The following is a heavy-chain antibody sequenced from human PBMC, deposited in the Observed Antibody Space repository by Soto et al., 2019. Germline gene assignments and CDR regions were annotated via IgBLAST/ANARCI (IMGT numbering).Heavy chain of an antibody. Sequence: PGGSLRPSCQASGFNFDNYGMHWVRQAPGKGLEWVAVITYDGSNKYYADSVKGRFTISRDNSKNTLSLHLNTLKPEDTAVYHCAKDRVGGTFYTPLGFWGQGTLVTAPQ. J-gene: IGHJ4*02. D-gene: IGHD1-7*01. CDR2: ITYDGSNK. V-gene: IGHV3-30*18. CDR1: GFNFDNYG. CDR3: AKDRVGGTFYTPLGF.